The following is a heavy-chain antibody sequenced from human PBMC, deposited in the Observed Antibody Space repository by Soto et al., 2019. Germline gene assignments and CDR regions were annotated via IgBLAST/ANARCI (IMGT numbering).Heavy chain of an antibody. CDR1: GFPFSNAW. CDR2: IKSKTDGGTT. D-gene: IGHD4-17*01. J-gene: IGHJ4*02. CDR3: IGSHGDYVGGDY. V-gene: IGHV3-15*01. Sequence: GGSLRISCAASGFPFSNAWMSWVRQAPGKGLEWVGRIKSKTDGGTTDYAAPVKGRFTISRDDSKNTLYLQMNSLKTEDTAVYYCIGSHGDYVGGDYWGQGTLVTVYS.